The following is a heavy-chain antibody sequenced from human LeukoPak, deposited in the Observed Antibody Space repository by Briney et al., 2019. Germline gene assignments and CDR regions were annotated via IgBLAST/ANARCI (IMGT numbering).Heavy chain of an antibody. V-gene: IGHV3-23*01. D-gene: IGHD6-19*01. CDR3: AKGSVSMAGTPGDV. CDR1: GFTFSNYW. J-gene: IGHJ6*02. CDR2: IGGGGYST. Sequence: GGSLRLSCTASGFTFSNYWMNWVRQAPGKGLEWVSTIGGGGYSTYYADSVKGRFTISRDNSKNTLFLQMNSLRAEDTAIYYCAKGSVSMAGTPGDVWGQGTTVTVSS.